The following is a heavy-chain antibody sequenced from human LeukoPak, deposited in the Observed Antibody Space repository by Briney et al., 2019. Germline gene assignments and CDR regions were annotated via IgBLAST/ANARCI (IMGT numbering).Heavy chain of an antibody. CDR2: MNPNSGNT. CDR1: GYTFTNYD. D-gene: IGHD2-2*01. Sequence: ASVKVSCKASGYTFTNYDINWVRQATGQGLEWMGWMNPNSGNTGYAQKFQGRVTMTRNTSISIAYMELSSLRSEDTAMYYCARGPGCTSNSCPYYFDYWGQGTLVTVSS. CDR3: ARGPGCTSNSCPYYFDY. V-gene: IGHV1-8*01. J-gene: IGHJ4*02.